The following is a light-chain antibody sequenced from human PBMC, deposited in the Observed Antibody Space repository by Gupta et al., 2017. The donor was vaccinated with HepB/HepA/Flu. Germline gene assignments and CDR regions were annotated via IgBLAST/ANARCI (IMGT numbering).Light chain of an antibody. CDR3: QQYGSSSCA. CDR2: DVS. CDR1: QSISSSS. V-gene: IGKV3-20*01. Sequence: EIVLTQSPGTLSLSPGERATLSCWASQSISSSSLAWYQQKPGQAPRLLIYDVSRRATGIPDRFSGSESGTDFTLTISRLEPEDFAVYYCQQYGSSSCAFGQGTKLEIE. J-gene: IGKJ2*01.